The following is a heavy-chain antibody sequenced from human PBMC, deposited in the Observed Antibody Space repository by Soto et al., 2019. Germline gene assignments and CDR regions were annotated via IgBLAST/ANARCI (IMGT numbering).Heavy chain of an antibody. J-gene: IGHJ1*01. CDR1: GFTFDDYA. CDR3: ANVKAAAAFAEHFQH. Sequence: EVQLVESGGGLVQPGRSLRLSCAASGFTFDDYAMHWVRQAPGKGLEWVSGISWNSGSIGYADSVKGRFTISRDNAKNSLHLQMNSPRAADTALYYAANVKAAAAFAEHFQHWGQGTLVTVSS. V-gene: IGHV3-9*01. D-gene: IGHD6-13*01. CDR2: ISWNSGSI.